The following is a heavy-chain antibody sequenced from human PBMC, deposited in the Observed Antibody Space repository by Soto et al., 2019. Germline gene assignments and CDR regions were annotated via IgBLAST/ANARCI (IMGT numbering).Heavy chain of an antibody. V-gene: IGHV1-18*01. CDR3: ARDPNDADAFDI. CDR2: ISAYNGNT. CDR1: GYTFTSYG. Sequence: ASVKVSCKASGYTFTSYGISWVRQAPGQGLEWMGWISAYNGNTNYAQKLQGRVTMTTDTSTSTAYMELRSLRSDDTAVYYCARDPNDADAFDIWGQGXMVTVSS. J-gene: IGHJ3*02.